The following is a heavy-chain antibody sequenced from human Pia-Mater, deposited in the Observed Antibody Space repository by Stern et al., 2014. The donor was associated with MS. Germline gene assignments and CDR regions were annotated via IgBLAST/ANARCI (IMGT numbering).Heavy chain of an antibody. CDR2: IIPIFGTA. J-gene: IGHJ6*02. CDR1: GGTFSSYA. CDR3: ARDPMATITNYYYGMDV. Sequence: QVQLGQSGAEVKKPGSSVKVSCKASGGTFSSYAISWVRQAPGQGLEWMGGIIPIFGTANYAQKFQGRVTITADESTSTAYMELSSLRSEDTAVYYCARDPMATITNYYYGMDVWGQGTTVTVSS. V-gene: IGHV1-69*01. D-gene: IGHD5-24*01.